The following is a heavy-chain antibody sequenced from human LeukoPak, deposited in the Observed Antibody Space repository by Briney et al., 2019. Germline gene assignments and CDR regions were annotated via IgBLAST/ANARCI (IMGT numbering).Heavy chain of an antibody. Sequence: ASVKVSCKASGYTFTSYDINWVRQATGQGLEWMGWMNPNSGNTDYAQKFQGRVTMTRNASISTAYMELSSLRSEDTAVYYCARSHLGYCSGTSCYTGCYYYGMDVWGQGTTVTVSS. D-gene: IGHD2-2*01. J-gene: IGHJ6*02. CDR2: MNPNSGNT. V-gene: IGHV1-8*01. CDR1: GYTFTSYD. CDR3: ARSHLGYCSGTSCYTGCYYYGMDV.